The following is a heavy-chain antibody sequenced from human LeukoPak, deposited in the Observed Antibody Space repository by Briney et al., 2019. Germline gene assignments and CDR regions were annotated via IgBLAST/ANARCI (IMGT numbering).Heavy chain of an antibody. Sequence: GGSLRLSCAASGFTFSSYGMHWVRQAPGKGLEWVAVIWYDGSNKYYADSVKGRFTISRDNSKNTLYLQMNSLGAEDTAVYYCAKDHRRYYVSASGGGYFDLWGRGTLVTVSS. J-gene: IGHJ2*01. CDR3: AKDHRRYYVSASGGGYFDL. CDR2: IWYDGSNK. D-gene: IGHD3-10*01. CDR1: GFTFSSYG. V-gene: IGHV3-33*06.